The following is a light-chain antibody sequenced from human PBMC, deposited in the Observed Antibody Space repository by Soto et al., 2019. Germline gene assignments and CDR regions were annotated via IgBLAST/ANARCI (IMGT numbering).Light chain of an antibody. Sequence: QSVLTQPASVSVSPGQSITISCTGTSSDVGSYNLVSWYQQHPGKAPKLMIYEVSKRPSGVSNRFSGSKSGNTASLTISGLQAEDEADYYCCSYAGSSTPYVFGTGTKVT. CDR3: CSYAGSSTPYV. CDR1: SSDVGSYNL. V-gene: IGLV2-23*02. J-gene: IGLJ1*01. CDR2: EVS.